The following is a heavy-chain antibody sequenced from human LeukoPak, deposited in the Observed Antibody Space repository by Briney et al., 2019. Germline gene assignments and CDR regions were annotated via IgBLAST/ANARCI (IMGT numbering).Heavy chain of an antibody. CDR2: VYSSGST. Sequence: SGTLSLTCTVSGGSISSYYWSWIRQPPGKGLEWIGYVYSSGSTNYNPSLKSRVTISVDTSKNQFSLKLSSVTAADTAVYYCARYSYGGYHFDYWGQGTLVTVSS. CDR1: GGSISSYY. CDR3: ARYSYGGYHFDY. V-gene: IGHV4-59*01. J-gene: IGHJ4*02. D-gene: IGHD5-18*01.